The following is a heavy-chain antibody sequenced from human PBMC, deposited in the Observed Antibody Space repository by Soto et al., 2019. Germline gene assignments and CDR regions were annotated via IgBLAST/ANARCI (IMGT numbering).Heavy chain of an antibody. CDR1: GGSISSYY. J-gene: IGHJ4*02. D-gene: IGHD1-26*01. V-gene: IGHV4-59*01. Sequence: SETLSLTCTVSGGSISSYYWSWIRQPPGKGLEWIGYIYYTGSTDYNPSLKSRVTISIDTSKNQFSLNLSSVTAADTAVYYCARVASGSYYVHPYYFDYWGQGTLVTSPQ. CDR3: ARVASGSYYVHPYYFDY. CDR2: IYYTGST.